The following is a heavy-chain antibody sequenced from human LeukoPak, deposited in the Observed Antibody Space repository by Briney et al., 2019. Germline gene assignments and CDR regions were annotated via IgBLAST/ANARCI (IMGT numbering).Heavy chain of an antibody. CDR1: GYTFTGYY. D-gene: IGHD2-2*01. Sequence: ASVKVSCKASGYTFTGYYMHWVRQAPGQGLEWMGWINPNSGGTNYAQKFQGRVTMTRDTSISTAYMELSRLRSDDTAVYYCARDRVVVPAVGEFDYWGQGTLVTVSS. CDR2: INPNSGGT. CDR3: ARDRVVVPAVGEFDY. V-gene: IGHV1-2*02. J-gene: IGHJ4*02.